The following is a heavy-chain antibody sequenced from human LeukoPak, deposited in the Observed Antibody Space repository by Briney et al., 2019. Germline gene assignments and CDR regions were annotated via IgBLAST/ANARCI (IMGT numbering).Heavy chain of an antibody. J-gene: IGHJ4*02. CDR2: ISYDGSNK. V-gene: IGHV3-30*18. CDR3: AKISFSVHPDSSGPGGY. CDR1: GFTFSSYG. Sequence: GGSLRLSCAASGFTFSSYGMHWVRQAPGKGLEWVAVISYDGSNKYYADSVKGRFTISRDNSKNTLYLQMNSLRAEDTAVYYCAKISFSVHPDSSGPGGYWGQGTLVTVSS. D-gene: IGHD3-22*01.